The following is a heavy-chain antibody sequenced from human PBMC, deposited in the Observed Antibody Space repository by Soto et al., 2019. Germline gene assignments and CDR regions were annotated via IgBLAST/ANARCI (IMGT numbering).Heavy chain of an antibody. CDR2: IYYSGST. J-gene: IGHJ4*02. V-gene: IGHV4-30-4*01. Sequence: QVQLQESGPGLVKPSQTLSLTCTVSGGSISSGDYYWSWIRQPPGKGLEWIGYIYYSGSTYYNPSLKSRVTISVDTSKNQFSLKLSSVTAADTAVYYCARGAASGDYPLSTCDYWGQGTLVTVSS. D-gene: IGHD4-17*01. CDR1: GGSISSGDYY. CDR3: ARGAASGDYPLSTCDY.